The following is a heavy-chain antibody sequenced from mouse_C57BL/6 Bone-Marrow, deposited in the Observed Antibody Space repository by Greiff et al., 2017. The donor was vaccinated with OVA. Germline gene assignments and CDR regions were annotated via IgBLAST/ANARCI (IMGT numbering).Heavy chain of an antibody. V-gene: IGHV1-76*01. CDR2: IYPGSGNT. Sequence: VQLQQSGAELVRPGASVKLSCKASGYTFTDYYINWVKQRPGQGLEWIARIYPGSGNTYYNEKFKGKATLTAEKSSSTAYMQLSSLTSEDSAVYFCARGGYLSSFDVWGTGTTVTVSS. CDR3: ARGGYLSSFDV. D-gene: IGHD5-1*01. J-gene: IGHJ1*03. CDR1: GYTFTDYY.